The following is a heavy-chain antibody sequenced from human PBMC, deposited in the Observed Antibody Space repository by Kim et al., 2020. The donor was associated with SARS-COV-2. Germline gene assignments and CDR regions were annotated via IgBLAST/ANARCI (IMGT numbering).Heavy chain of an antibody. CDR3: ARDYYDILTGYIRSSYYGMDV. D-gene: IGHD3-9*01. CDR1: GFTFSSYS. V-gene: IGHV3-21*01. J-gene: IGHJ6*02. Sequence: GGSLRLSCAASGFTFSSYSMNWVRQAPGKGLEWVSSISSSSSYIYYADSVKGRFTISRDNAKNSLYLQMNSLRAEDTAVYYCARDYYDILTGYIRSSYYGMDVWGQGTTVTVSS. CDR2: ISSSSSYI.